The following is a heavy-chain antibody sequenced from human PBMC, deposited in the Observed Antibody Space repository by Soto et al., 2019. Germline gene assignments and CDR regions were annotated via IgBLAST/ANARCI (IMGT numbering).Heavy chain of an antibody. D-gene: IGHD1-1*01. Sequence: PGGSLRLSCAASGFTFSSYGMHWVRQAPGKGLEWVAVIWYDGSNKYYADSVKGRFTISRDNSKNTLYLQMNSLRAEDTAVYYCASPWNHPDPGAFDIWGQGTMVTVSS. CDR2: IWYDGSNK. J-gene: IGHJ3*02. CDR1: GFTFSSYG. CDR3: ASPWNHPDPGAFDI. V-gene: IGHV3-33*01.